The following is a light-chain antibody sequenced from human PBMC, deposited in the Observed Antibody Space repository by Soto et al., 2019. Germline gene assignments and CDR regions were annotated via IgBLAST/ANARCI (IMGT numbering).Light chain of an antibody. Sequence: QSALTQPPSASGSPGQSVTISCTGTSSDVGAYNSVSWYQQHPDNAPQLIIYDVGKRPSGVPDRFSGSKSGNTYSLTVSGLQAEDEADYYCSSYAGIDRPVVFGGGTKLTVL. CDR1: SSDVGAYNS. CDR2: DVG. CDR3: SSYAGIDRPVV. V-gene: IGLV2-8*01. J-gene: IGLJ2*01.